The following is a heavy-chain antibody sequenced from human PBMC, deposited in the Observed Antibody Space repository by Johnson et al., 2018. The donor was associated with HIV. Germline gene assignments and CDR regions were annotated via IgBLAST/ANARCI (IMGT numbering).Heavy chain of an antibody. V-gene: IGHV3-30*03. CDR3: APAGPDAFDI. Sequence: VLLVESGGGVVQPGRSLRLSCAASGFTFSSYGMHWVRQAPGKGLEWVAVISYDGSNKYYADSVKGRFTISRDNSKNTLYLQMNSLRAEDTAVYYCAPAGPDAFDIWGQGTMVTVSS. J-gene: IGHJ3*02. D-gene: IGHD6-13*01. CDR1: GFTFSSYG. CDR2: ISYDGSNK.